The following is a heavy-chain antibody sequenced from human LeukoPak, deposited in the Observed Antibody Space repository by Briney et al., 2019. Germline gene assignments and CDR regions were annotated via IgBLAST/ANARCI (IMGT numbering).Heavy chain of an antibody. CDR3: ARVTPFGVVRYYMDV. J-gene: IGHJ6*03. V-gene: IGHV4-61*02. Sequence: SQTLSLTCTVSGGSISCGSYYWSWIRQPAGKGLEWIGRIYTSGSTNYNPSLKSRVTISVDTSKNQFSLKLSSVTAADTAVYYCARVTPFGVVRYYMDVWGKGTTVTVSS. CDR2: IYTSGST. CDR1: GGSISCGSYY. D-gene: IGHD3-3*01.